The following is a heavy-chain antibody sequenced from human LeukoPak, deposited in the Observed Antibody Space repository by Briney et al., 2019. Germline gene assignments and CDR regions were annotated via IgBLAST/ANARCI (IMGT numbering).Heavy chain of an antibody. V-gene: IGHV4-39*01. CDR1: GGSISSSSYY. Sequence: PSETLSLTCTVPGGSISSSSYYWGWIRQPPGKGLEWIGCIYYSGSTYYNPSLKSRVTISVDTSKNQFSLKLSSVTAADTAVYYCARLVVRVFYYYYYMDVWGKGTTVTISS. J-gene: IGHJ6*03. CDR3: ARLVVRVFYYYYYMDV. D-gene: IGHD3-10*01. CDR2: IYYSGST.